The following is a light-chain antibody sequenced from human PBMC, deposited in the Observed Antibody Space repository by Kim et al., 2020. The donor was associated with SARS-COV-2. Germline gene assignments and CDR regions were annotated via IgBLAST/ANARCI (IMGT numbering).Light chain of an antibody. J-gene: IGKJ1*01. CDR3: QQYNNWPWT. Sequence: ETVMPQSPATLSLSPGERATLSCRASESVSSNLAWYQQKPGQAPRLLIYGATTRATGIPARFSGSGSGTEFTLTISSLQSEDFAVYFCQQYNNWPWTFGQGTKVDIK. V-gene: IGKV3-15*01. CDR2: GAT. CDR1: ESVSSN.